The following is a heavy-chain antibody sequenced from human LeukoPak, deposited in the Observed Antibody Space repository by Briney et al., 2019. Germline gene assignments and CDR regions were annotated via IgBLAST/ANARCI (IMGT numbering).Heavy chain of an antibody. J-gene: IGHJ4*02. CDR2: IYHSGST. Sequence: TSETLSLTCAVSGGSISSSNWWSWVRQPPGRGLEWIGEIYHSGSTNYNPSLKSRVTISVDTSKNQFSLKLSSVTAADTAVYCCARLPRWLGMRLAFDYWGQGTLVTVSS. V-gene: IGHV4-4*01. CDR3: ARLPRWLGMRLAFDY. D-gene: IGHD3-10*01. CDR1: GGSISSSNW.